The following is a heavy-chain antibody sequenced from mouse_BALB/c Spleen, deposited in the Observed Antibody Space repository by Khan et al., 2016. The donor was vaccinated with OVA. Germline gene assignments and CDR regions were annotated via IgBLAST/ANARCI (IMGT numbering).Heavy chain of an antibody. CDR1: GYSFTSYW. CDR2: IHPSDSET. CDR3: ARGTTASYWYFDV. J-gene: IGHJ1*01. Sequence: QVQLKESGAELVRPGASVKLSCKASGYSFTSYWMNWMKQRPGQGLEWIGIIHPSDSETRLNQKFKDKATLTVDKSSSTAYMQVSSPTSEDSAVYYYARGTTASYWYFDVWGAGTTVTVSS. D-gene: IGHD1-2*01. V-gene: IGHV1-61*01.